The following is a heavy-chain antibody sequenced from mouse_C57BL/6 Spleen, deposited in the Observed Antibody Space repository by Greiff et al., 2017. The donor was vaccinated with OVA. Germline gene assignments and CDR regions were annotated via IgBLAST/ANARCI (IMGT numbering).Heavy chain of an antibody. V-gene: IGHV1-61*01. Sequence: VQLQQSGAELVRPGSSVKLSCKASGYTFTSYWMDWVKQRPGQGLEWIGNIYPSDSETHYNQKFKDKATLTVDKSSSTAYMQLSSLTSEDSAVYYCARYDYEDAMDYWGQGTSVTVSS. CDR3: ARYDYEDAMDY. J-gene: IGHJ4*01. CDR1: GYTFTSYW. D-gene: IGHD1-1*01. CDR2: IYPSDSET.